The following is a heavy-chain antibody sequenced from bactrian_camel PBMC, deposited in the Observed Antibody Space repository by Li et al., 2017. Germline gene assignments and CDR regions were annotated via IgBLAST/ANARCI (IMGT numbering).Heavy chain of an antibody. J-gene: IGHJ4*01. CDR1: GLRRSAC. CDR3: AKVAGRTVSGYCEN. CDR2: IESDGST. Sequence: HVQLVESGGGSVQVGGPLRLSCQLSGLRRSACMGWFRQAPGTEREGVAGIESDGSTSYANSVKGRFTISQDSAKNTLYLQLNSLKTEDTAMYYCAKVAGRTVSGYCENWGQGTQVTVS. D-gene: IGHD3*01. V-gene: IGHV3S68*01.